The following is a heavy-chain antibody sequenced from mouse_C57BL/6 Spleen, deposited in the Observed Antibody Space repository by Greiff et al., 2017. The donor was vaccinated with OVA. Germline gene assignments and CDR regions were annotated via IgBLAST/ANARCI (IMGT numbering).Heavy chain of an antibody. D-gene: IGHD1-1*01. CDR2: IDPENGDT. Sequence: EVKLQESGAELVRPGASVKLSCTASGFNIKDDYMHWVKQRPEQGLEWIGWIDPENGDTEYASKFQGKATITADTSSNTAYLQLSSLTSEDTAVYYCTHYGSSYDYYAMDYWGQGTSVTVSS. CDR1: GFNIKDDY. J-gene: IGHJ4*01. CDR3: THYGSSYDYYAMDY. V-gene: IGHV14-4*01.